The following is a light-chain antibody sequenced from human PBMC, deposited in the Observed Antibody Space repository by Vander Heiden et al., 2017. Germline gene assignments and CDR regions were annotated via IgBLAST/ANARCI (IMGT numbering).Light chain of an antibody. CDR1: QSVLYSSNNKNY. J-gene: IGKJ1*01. CDR3: QQYYTAPTWT. Sequence: DIVMTQSPDSLAVSLGERATINCKSSQSVLYSSNNKNYLAWYQQKPGQPPNLLIYWASTRESGVPDRFSGRGSGTDFTLTISSLQAEDVAVYYCQQYYTAPTWTFRQGAKVEIK. V-gene: IGKV4-1*01. CDR2: WAS.